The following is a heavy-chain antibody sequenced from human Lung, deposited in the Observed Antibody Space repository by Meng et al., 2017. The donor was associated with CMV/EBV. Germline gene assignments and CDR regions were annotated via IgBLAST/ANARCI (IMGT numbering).Heavy chain of an antibody. Sequence: SPYSFTNYWIGWVRQTPGKGLEWMGIIYFVNSDTKYSPSFQGQVTISVDRSISTAYLQWSSLKVSDSAMYYCVRSSHSNLGHNRFDPWGQGTLVTVSS. CDR2: IYFVNSDT. CDR1: PYSFTNYW. D-gene: IGHD1-1*01. J-gene: IGHJ5*02. V-gene: IGHV5-51*01. CDR3: VRSSHSNLGHNRFDP.